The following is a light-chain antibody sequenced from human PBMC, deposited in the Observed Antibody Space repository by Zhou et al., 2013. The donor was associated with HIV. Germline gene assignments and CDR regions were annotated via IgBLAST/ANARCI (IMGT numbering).Light chain of an antibody. CDR3: LQDHDYPLT. Sequence: AIQMTQSPSSLSASVGDSVTITCRASQDIRDDLGWYQHKPGQAPKLLISSASTLQNGVPSRYSGSRSGTDFTLTISSLQPEDFATYYCLQDHDYPLTFGQGTTVAVK. J-gene: IGKJ1*01. CDR2: SAS. CDR1: QDIRDD. V-gene: IGKV1-6*01.